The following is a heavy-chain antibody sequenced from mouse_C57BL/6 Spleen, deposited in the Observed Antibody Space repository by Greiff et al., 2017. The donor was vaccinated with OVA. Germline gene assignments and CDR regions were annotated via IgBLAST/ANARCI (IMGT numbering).Heavy chain of an antibody. D-gene: IGHD1-1*01. J-gene: IGHJ2*01. CDR3: TGLTTVVGFDY. Sequence: EVMLVESGGGLVQPGGSMKLSCVASGFTFSNYWMNWVRQSPEKGLEWVAQIRLKSDNYATHYAESVKGRFTISRDDSESSVYLQMNNLRAEDTGIYYCTGLTTVVGFDYWGQGTTLTVSS. V-gene: IGHV6-3*01. CDR1: GFTFSNYW. CDR2: IRLKSDNYAT.